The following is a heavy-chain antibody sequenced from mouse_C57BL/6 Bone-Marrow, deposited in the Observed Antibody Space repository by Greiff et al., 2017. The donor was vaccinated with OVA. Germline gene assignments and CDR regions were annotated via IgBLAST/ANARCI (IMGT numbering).Heavy chain of an antibody. J-gene: IGHJ2*01. D-gene: IGHD1-1*01. CDR2: IYPGDSDT. V-gene: IGHV1-5*01. CDR1: GYTFTSYW. CDR3: TRAIVGGQYQFDY. Sequence: VQLQESGTVLAKPGASVKVSCKTSGYTFTSYWMHWVKQRPGQGLEWIGAIYPGDSDTSYNQKFKGKAKLTVVTSASTAYMELSRLTNEDSAVYYCTRAIVGGQYQFDYWGQGTLLTVSA.